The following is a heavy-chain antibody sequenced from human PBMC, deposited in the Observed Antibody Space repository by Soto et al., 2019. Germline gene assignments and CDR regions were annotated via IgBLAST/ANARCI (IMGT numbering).Heavy chain of an antibody. J-gene: IGHJ4*02. V-gene: IGHV3-72*01. CDR3: ARWESGRFGD. D-gene: IGHD1-26*01. CDR1: GFIFSDHY. Sequence: EVQLVESGGGLVQPGGSLRLSCEASGFIFSDHYMDWVRQAPGKGLEWVGRTKNKANSYTTEYAASVKGRFSISRDASKNSLYLQMNSLKTEDTAVYYCARWESGRFGDWGQGTLVTDSS. CDR2: TKNKANSYTT.